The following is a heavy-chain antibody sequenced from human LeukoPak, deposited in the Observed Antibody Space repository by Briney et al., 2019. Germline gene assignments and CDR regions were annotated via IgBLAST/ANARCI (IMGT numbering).Heavy chain of an antibody. CDR1: GGSISSGSDY. Sequence: PSETLSLTCTVSGGSISSGSDYWSWIRQPAGKGLEWIGRIYTSGSTNYNPSLKSRVTISVDTSKNQFSLKLGSVTAADTAVYYCARGRNYDFWSGYYNWFDPWGQGTLVTVSS. J-gene: IGHJ5*02. D-gene: IGHD3-3*01. CDR2: IYTSGST. V-gene: IGHV4-61*02. CDR3: ARGRNYDFWSGYYNWFDP.